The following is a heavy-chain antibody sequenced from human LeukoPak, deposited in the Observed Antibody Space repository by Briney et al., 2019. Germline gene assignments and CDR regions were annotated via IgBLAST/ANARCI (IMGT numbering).Heavy chain of an antibody. D-gene: IGHD6-19*01. J-gene: IGHJ4*02. CDR2: ISYDGSNK. CDR3: AKDEHSSGWYYFDY. CDR1: RFTFSSYG. Sequence: PGRSLRLSCAASRFTFSSYGMHWVRQAPGKGLEWVAVISYDGSNKYYADSVKGRFTISRDNSKNTLYLQMNSLRAEDTAVYYCAKDEHSSGWYYFDYWGQGTLVTVSS. V-gene: IGHV3-30*18.